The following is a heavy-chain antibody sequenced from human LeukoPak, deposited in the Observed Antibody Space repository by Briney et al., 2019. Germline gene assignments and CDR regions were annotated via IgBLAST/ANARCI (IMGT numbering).Heavy chain of an antibody. J-gene: IGHJ4*02. V-gene: IGHV4-39*07. D-gene: IGHD1-26*01. Sequence: SETLSLTCTVSGGSISSYYWGWIRQPPGKGLEWIGSIFYSGNTHNNPSLKNRVTMSVDTSKNQFSLKVNSVTAADTAMYYCARERGVGATVGYWGQGTLVTVSS. CDR2: IFYSGNT. CDR3: ARERGVGATVGY. CDR1: GGSISSYY.